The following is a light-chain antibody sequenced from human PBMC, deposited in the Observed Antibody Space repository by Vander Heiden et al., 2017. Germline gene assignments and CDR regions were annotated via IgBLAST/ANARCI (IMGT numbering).Light chain of an antibody. CDR2: KVS. CDR3: MQGTHWPPYT. V-gene: IGKV2-30*01. J-gene: IGKJ2*01. CDR1: QSRVNSDGNTY. Sequence: DVVMTQAPLFLPVTLGQPASISCRSSQSRVNSDGNTYLSWFQQRPGQSPRRLIYKVSTRDSGVPDRFSGSGSGTDFTLKISRVEAEDVGVYYCMQGTHWPPYTFGQGTKLEIK.